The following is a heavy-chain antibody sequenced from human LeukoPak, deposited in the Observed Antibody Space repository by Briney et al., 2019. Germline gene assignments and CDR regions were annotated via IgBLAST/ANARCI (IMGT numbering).Heavy chain of an antibody. V-gene: IGHV1-2*02. CDR1: GYTFISYG. J-gene: IGHJ3*02. CDR2: INPNSGGT. Sequence: ASVKVSCKASGYTFISYGISWVRQAPGQGLEWMGWINPNSGGTNYAQKFQGRVTMTRDTSISTAYMELSRLRSDDTAVYYCARFLGYCSGGSCYRSAFDIWGQGTMVTVSS. D-gene: IGHD2-15*01. CDR3: ARFLGYCSGGSCYRSAFDI.